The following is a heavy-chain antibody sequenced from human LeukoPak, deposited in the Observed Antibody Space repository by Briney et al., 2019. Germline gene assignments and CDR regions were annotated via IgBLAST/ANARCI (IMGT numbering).Heavy chain of an antibody. V-gene: IGHV3-73*01. CDR2: IRSKANSYAT. D-gene: IGHD3-22*01. CDR1: GFTFSGSA. CDR3: TRGGYDSSATPWDY. Sequence: GGSLRLSCAASGFTFSGSAMHWVRQASGKGREWGGRIRSKANSYATAYAASVKGRFTISRDDSKNTAYLQMNSRKTEDTAVYYCTRGGYDSSATPWDYWGQGTLVTVSS. J-gene: IGHJ4*02.